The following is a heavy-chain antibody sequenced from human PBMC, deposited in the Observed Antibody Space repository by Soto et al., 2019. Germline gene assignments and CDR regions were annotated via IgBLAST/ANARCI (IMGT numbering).Heavy chain of an antibody. J-gene: IGHJ5*02. Sequence: GGSLRLSCAASGFTFSSYAMSWVRQAPGKGLEWVSAISGSGGSTYYADSVKGRFTISRDNSKNTLYLQMNSLRAEDTAVYYCAKDPGYSGYGTSASSSWYEWFDPWGQGTLVTVSS. V-gene: IGHV3-23*01. CDR2: ISGSGGST. D-gene: IGHD5-12*01. CDR3: AKDPGYSGYGTSASSSWYEWFDP. CDR1: GFTFSSYA.